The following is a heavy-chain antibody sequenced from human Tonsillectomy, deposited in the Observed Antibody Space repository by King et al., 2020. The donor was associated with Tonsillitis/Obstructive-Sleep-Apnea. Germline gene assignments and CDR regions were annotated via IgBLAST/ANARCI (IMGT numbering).Heavy chain of an antibody. V-gene: IGHV3-23*04. CDR1: GFTFSSYA. J-gene: IGHJ3*02. Sequence: VQLVESGGGLVQPGGSLRLSCAASGFTFSSYAMSWVRQAPGKGLEWVSGISGRGGSTYYADSVKGRFTISRDNSKNTLYLQMNSLRAEDTAVYYCAKDPPRGGVTGGRAFEIWGQGTMATVSS. CDR2: ISGRGGST. CDR3: AKDPPRGGVTGGRAFEI. D-gene: IGHD3-16*01.